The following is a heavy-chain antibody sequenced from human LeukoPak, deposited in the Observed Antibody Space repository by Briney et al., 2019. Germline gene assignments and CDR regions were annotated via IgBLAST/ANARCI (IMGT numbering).Heavy chain of an antibody. D-gene: IGHD2-2*01. Sequence: ASVKVSCKASGYTFTSYGISWVRQAPGQGLEWMGWISAYNGNTNYAQKLQGRVTITADESTSTAYMELSSLRSEDTAVYYCARDRCSSTSCYLTKGWFDPWGQGTLVTVSS. J-gene: IGHJ5*02. V-gene: IGHV1-18*01. CDR3: ARDRCSSTSCYLTKGWFDP. CDR2: ISAYNGNT. CDR1: GYTFTSYG.